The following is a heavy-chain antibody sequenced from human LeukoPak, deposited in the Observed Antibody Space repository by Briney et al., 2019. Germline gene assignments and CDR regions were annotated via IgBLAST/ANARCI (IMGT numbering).Heavy chain of an antibody. CDR3: AREERYFDSSGPSVGDAFDI. Sequence: PGGLLRLPCGASGFTFSSYSMNWVRKAPGKGLEWVSSISSSSSYTYYADSLKGRFTISRDNAKHSLFWQMNSLRTEEPAVFYCAREERYFDSSGPSVGDAFDIWRGGAIVPVSS. CDR1: GFTFSSYS. CDR2: ISSSSSYT. V-gene: IGHV3-21*01. D-gene: IGHD3-22*01. J-gene: IGHJ3*02.